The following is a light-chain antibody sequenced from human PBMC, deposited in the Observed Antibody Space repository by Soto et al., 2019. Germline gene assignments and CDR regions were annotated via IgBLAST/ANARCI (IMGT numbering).Light chain of an antibody. CDR2: EVS. CDR3: QSYDSSLSGSEV. V-gene: IGLV2-14*01. CDR1: SSDVGGYNY. Sequence: QSALTQPASVSGSPGQSITISCTGTSSDVGGYNYVSWYQQHPGKAPKLMIYEVSNRPSGVPDRFSGSKSGTSASLAITGLQADDEADYYCQSYDSSLSGSEVFGTGTKVTVL. J-gene: IGLJ1*01.